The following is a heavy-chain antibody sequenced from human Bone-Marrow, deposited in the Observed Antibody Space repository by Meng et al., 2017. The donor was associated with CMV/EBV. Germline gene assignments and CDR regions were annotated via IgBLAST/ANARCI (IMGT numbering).Heavy chain of an antibody. D-gene: IGHD4-17*01. V-gene: IGHV4-39*07. J-gene: IGHJ4*02. CDR1: GGSISSSSYY. CDR3: ARGDGDYGYD. CDR2: IYYSGST. Sequence: SETLSLTCTVSGGSISSSSYYWGWIRQPPGKGLEWIGSIYYSGSTYYNPSLKSRVTISVDTSKNQFSLKLSSVTAADTAVYYCARGDGDYGYDWGQETLVTVSS.